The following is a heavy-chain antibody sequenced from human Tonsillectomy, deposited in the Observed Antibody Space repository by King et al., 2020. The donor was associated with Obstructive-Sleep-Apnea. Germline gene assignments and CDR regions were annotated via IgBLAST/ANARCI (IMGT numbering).Heavy chain of an antibody. CDR2: MSYDENKK. V-gene: IGHV3-30*04. J-gene: IGHJ6*02. Sequence: QLVQSGGGVVQPGRSLRLSCAASGFTFNTYAMFWVRQAPGKGLEWVALMSYDENKKWYGDSVKGRFTVSRDNSKSTLYLQMNSLRAEDTAVYYCARKNYRDRTLFFGMDVWGRGTTVTVSS. CDR3: ARKNYRDRTLFFGMDV. D-gene: IGHD3-3*01. CDR1: GFTFNTYA.